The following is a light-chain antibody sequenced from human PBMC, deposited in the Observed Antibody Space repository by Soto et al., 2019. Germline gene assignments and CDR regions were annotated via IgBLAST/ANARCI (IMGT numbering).Light chain of an antibody. CDR2: GTS. CDR1: QDIRTE. J-gene: IGKJ1*01. V-gene: IGKV1-6*01. Sequence: ALQMTQSPSSLSASVGDRVTITCRASQDIRTELGWYQQKPGKAPKLLIYGTSSLQSGVPSRISGSGSGTEFTLPISSLQPEDFATYYCLQDYNYPRTFGQGTKVEIK. CDR3: LQDYNYPRT.